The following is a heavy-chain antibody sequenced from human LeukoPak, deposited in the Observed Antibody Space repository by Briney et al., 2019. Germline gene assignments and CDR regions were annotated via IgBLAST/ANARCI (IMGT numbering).Heavy chain of an antibody. CDR1: GYSFTSYW. V-gene: IGHV5-51*01. D-gene: IGHD3-3*01. CDR2: IYPGDSDT. Sequence: GESLKISCKGSGYSFTSYWIGWVRQMPGKDLEWMGVIYPGDSDTRYSPSFQGQVTISADKSISTAYLQWSSLKASDTAMYYCARGNDFWSGYRRYYFDYWGQGTLVTVSS. CDR3: ARGNDFWSGYRRYYFDY. J-gene: IGHJ4*02.